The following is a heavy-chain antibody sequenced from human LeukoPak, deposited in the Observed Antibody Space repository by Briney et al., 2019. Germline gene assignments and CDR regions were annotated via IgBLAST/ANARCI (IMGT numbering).Heavy chain of an antibody. Sequence: SETLSLTCTVSGGSISSSSYYWGWIRQPPGKGLEWIGNTYYGGNTYYNPSLKSRVTISVDTSKNQFSLKLSSVTAADTAVYYCAREWAPTVTTYYFDYWGQGTLVTVSS. CDR2: TYYGGNT. D-gene: IGHD4-17*01. CDR1: GGSISSSSYY. J-gene: IGHJ4*02. V-gene: IGHV4-39*07. CDR3: AREWAPTVTTYYFDY.